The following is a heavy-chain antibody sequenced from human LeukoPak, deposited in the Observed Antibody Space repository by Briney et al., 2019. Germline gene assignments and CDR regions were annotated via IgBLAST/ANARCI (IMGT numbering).Heavy chain of an antibody. V-gene: IGHV4-34*01. Sequence: SETLSLTCAVYGGSFSGYYWSWIRQPPGKGLEWIGGINHSGSTNYNPSLKSRVTISVDTSKNQFSLKLSSVTAADTAVYYCARNDYGDYIDYWGQGTLVTVSS. CDR2: INHSGST. D-gene: IGHD4-17*01. J-gene: IGHJ4*02. CDR3: ARNDYGDYIDY. CDR1: GGSFSGYY.